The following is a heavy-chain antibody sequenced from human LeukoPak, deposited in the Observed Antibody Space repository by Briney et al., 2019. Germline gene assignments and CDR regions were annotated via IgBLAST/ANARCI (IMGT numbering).Heavy chain of an antibody. Sequence: SETLSLTCTVSGGSISSSSYYWGWIRQPPGRGLEWIGSIYYSGSTYYNPSLKSRVTISVDTSKNQFSLKLSSVTAADTAVYYCARHLTVVVAVFDYWGQGTLVTVSS. CDR2: IYYSGST. CDR3: ARHLTVVVAVFDY. V-gene: IGHV4-39*01. CDR1: GGSISSSSYY. J-gene: IGHJ4*02. D-gene: IGHD2-15*01.